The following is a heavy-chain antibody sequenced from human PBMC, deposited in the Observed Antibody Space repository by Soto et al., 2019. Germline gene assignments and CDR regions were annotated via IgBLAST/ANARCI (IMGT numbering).Heavy chain of an antibody. J-gene: IGHJ5*02. D-gene: IGHD1-26*01. Sequence: QITLKESGPTLVKPTQTLTLTCTFSGFSLSTTGVGVGWIRQPPGKALEWLALMYWADYKRYSPSLKSRLTITKDTSKTQVVLTMTNMDPVDTATYYCAHRQGSIVVNGDNWFDPLGQGTLVTVSS. CDR3: AHRQGSIVVNGDNWFDP. CDR1: GFSLSTTGVG. CDR2: MYWADYK. V-gene: IGHV2-5*02.